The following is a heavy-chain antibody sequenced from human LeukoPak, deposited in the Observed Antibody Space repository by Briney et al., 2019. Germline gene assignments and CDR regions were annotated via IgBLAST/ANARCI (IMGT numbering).Heavy chain of an antibody. V-gene: IGHV3-13*01. CDR2: IGTAGDT. CDR3: ARGSYYYDSSGGFDY. Sequence: GGSLRLSCAASGFTFSSYDMHWVRQATGKGLEWVSAIGTAGDTYYPGSVKGRFTISRENAKNSLYLQMNSLRAGDTAVYYCARGSYYYDSSGGFDYWGQGTLVTVSS. CDR1: GFTFSSYD. D-gene: IGHD3-22*01. J-gene: IGHJ4*02.